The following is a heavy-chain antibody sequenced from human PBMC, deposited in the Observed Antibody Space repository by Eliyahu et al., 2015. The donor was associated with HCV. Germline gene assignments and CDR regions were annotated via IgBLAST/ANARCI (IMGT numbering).Heavy chain of an antibody. J-gene: IGHJ2*01. CDR3: ARRVVTSGYFDL. CDR2: IGTAGDT. V-gene: IGHV3-13*04. Sequence: EVQLVESGGGLVQPGGSLRLSCAASGFXFSXYDXHWVRQATGKGLEWVSXIGTAGDTYYPGSVKGRFTISRENAKNSLYLQMNSLRAGDTAVYYCARRVVTSGYFDLWGRGTLVTVSS. D-gene: IGHD4-23*01. CDR1: GFXFSXYD.